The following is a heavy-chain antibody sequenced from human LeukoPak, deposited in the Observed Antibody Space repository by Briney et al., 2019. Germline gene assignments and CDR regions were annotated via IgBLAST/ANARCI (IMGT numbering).Heavy chain of an antibody. V-gene: IGHV3-30*03. CDR3: ARGKGSRYYGSGDY. J-gene: IGHJ4*02. CDR2: IAYDGKTT. Sequence: GGSLRLSCAASGFTFSTYGTHWARQAPGKGLEWVAVIAYDGKTTYYADSVKGRFTISRDNSKNTLYLQMGSLRAEDMAVYYCARGKGSRYYGSGDYWGQGTLVTVSS. D-gene: IGHD3-10*01. CDR1: GFTFSTYG.